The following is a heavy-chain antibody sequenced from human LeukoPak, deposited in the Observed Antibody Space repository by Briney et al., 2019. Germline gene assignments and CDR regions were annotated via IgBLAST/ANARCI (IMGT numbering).Heavy chain of an antibody. CDR2: ITTSDGNT. V-gene: IGHV3-23*01. J-gene: IGHJ4*02. D-gene: IGHD3-22*01. CDR3: AVHSSDYYSIGI. CDR1: GFTFSSYT. Sequence: GGSLRLSCAASGFTFSSYTMSWVRQAPGKGLEWVSTITTSDGNTYYADSVKGRFTISRHNSNNTLFLQINSLRAEDTAVYYCAVHSSDYYSIGIWGQGTLVTVSS.